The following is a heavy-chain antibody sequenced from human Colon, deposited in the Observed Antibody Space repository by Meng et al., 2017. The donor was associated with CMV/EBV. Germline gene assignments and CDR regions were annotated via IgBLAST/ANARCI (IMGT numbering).Heavy chain of an antibody. CDR3: ARGGVGYCDSTRCSYYHNGMDV. CDR2: MNPNRGYT. CDR1: GYTFTTYA. Sequence: ASAKVSCKASGYTFTTYAINWLRQAPGQGLEWMGWMNPNRGYTGYAQKFQGRVTMTRNTSIRTAYMGLLRLRSEHTDVYYCARGGVGYCDSTRCSYYHNGMDVWGQGTTVTVSS. J-gene: IGHJ6*02. D-gene: IGHD2-2*01. V-gene: IGHV1-8*01.